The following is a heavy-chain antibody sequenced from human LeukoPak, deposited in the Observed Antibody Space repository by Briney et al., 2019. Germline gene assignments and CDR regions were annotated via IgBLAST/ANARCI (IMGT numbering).Heavy chain of an antibody. Sequence: AGGSLRLSCAASGFTFSSYAMSWVRQAPGKGLEWVSSISSSSSYIYYADSVKGRFTISRDNAKNSLYLQMNSLRAEDTAVYYCARRDTAMGGSFDYWGQGTLVTVSS. CDR1: GFTFSSYA. J-gene: IGHJ4*02. D-gene: IGHD5-18*01. V-gene: IGHV3-21*01. CDR2: ISSSSSYI. CDR3: ARRDTAMGGSFDY.